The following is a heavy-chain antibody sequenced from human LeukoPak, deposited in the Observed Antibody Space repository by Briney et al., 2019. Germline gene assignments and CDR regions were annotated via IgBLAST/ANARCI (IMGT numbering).Heavy chain of an antibody. J-gene: IGHJ5*02. D-gene: IGHD2-15*01. CDR1: GFTFSSYA. Sequence: TGGSLRLSCVASGFTFSSYAMSWVRQAPGKGLEWVSVIYGGGNTYYADSVKGRFTISRDNSKNTLYLQMNSLRAEDTAVYYCARDLGTDAPVYCSGGSCYSGTWGQGTLVTVSS. V-gene: IGHV3-66*01. CDR3: ARDLGTDAPVYCSGGSCYSGT. CDR2: IYGGGNT.